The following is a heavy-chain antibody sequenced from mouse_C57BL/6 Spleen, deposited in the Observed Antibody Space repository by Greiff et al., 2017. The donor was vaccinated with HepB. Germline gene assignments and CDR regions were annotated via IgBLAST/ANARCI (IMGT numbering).Heavy chain of an antibody. CDR2: IYPGDGDT. CDR3: ATGGGRGVYAMDY. J-gene: IGHJ4*01. D-gene: IGHD3-1*01. CDR1: GYAFSSYW. Sequence: VQLQQSGAELVKPGASVKISCKASGYAFSSYWMNWVKQRPGKGLEWIGQIYPGDGDTNYNGKYKGKATLTADKSSSTAYLQLSSLTSEDSAVYFCATGGGRGVYAMDYWGQRTSVTVSS. V-gene: IGHV1-80*01.